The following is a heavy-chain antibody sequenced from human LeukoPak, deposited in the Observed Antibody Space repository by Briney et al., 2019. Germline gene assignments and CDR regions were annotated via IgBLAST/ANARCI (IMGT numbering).Heavy chain of an antibody. D-gene: IGHD2-15*01. V-gene: IGHV3-30*04. Sequence: GGSLRLSCAVSGFTFRRNAMHWVRQAPGKGLEWVAVIAYDESFEYYADSVNGSFTISRDNSKKKLFLQMNSLRVEDPGIYYCMRECPLVVVGDIGAFDIWGQGTMVTVSS. CDR1: GFTFRRNA. CDR2: IAYDESFE. J-gene: IGHJ3*02. CDR3: MRECPLVVVGDIGAFDI.